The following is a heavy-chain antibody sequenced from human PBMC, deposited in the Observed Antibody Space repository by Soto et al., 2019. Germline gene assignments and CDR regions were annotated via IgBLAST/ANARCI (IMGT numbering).Heavy chain of an antibody. CDR2: IIPIFGTA. D-gene: IGHD3-22*01. J-gene: IGHJ6*02. CDR3: ARNQHYYDSSGYQYYYYYGMDV. Sequence: QVQLVQSGAEVKKPGSSVKVSCKASGGTFSSYAISWVRQAPGQGLEWMGGIIPIFGTANYAQKFQGRVTITADESTSTAYMELSSLRSEDTAVYYCARNQHYYDSSGYQYYYYYGMDVWGQGTTVTVSS. V-gene: IGHV1-69*12. CDR1: GGTFSSYA.